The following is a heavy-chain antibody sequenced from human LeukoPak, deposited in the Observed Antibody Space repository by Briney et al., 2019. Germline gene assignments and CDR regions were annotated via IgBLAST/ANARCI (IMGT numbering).Heavy chain of an antibody. Sequence: PGGSLRLSCAASGLTFSSHWMHWVRQAPGKGLEWVSSISGSSSYIKYADSVKGRLTISGDNAKNSLYLQMNSLRAEDTAMYYCARVGIGAARHGYDYWGQGTLVTVSS. V-gene: IGHV3-21*01. D-gene: IGHD2-15*01. CDR2: ISGSSSYI. CDR3: ARVGIGAARHGYDY. J-gene: IGHJ4*02. CDR1: GLTFSSHW.